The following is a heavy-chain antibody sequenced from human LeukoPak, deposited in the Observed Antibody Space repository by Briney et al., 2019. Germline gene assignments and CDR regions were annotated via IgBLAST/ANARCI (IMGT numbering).Heavy chain of an antibody. CDR2: ISNSGST. V-gene: IGHV4-59*11. Sequence: SETLSLTCTVSDGSISSHYWTWIRQSPVKGLEWIGDISNSGSTSYNPSLKSRVTISIDTSKNQFSLKLSSVTAADTAVYYCGRDALVGYFSYYYMDVWGKGTTVTVSS. CDR3: GRDALVGYFSYYYMDV. CDR1: DGSISSHY. J-gene: IGHJ6*03. D-gene: IGHD2-15*01.